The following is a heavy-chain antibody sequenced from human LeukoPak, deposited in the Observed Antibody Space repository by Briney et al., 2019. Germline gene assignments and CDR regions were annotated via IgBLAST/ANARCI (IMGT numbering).Heavy chain of an antibody. D-gene: IGHD5-18*01. CDR1: GFIVSSNF. CDR2: MYYSGTT. CDR3: ARGKETAMVN. J-gene: IGHJ4*02. Sequence: PGGSLRLSCGVSGFIVSSNFMTWVRQSPGKGLEWVSIMYYSGTTHYADSVKGRFTISRDNSKNTVYLQMNSLRAEDTAVYYCARGKETAMVNWGQGTLVTVSS. V-gene: IGHV3-53*03.